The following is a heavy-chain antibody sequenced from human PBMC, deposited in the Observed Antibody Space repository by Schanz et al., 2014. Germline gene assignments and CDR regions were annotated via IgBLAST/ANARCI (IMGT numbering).Heavy chain of an antibody. CDR1: GYTVSSNY. V-gene: IGHV3-66*02. CDR2: IYNGGGGRT. CDR3: AKSYDTSGYSGFDY. J-gene: IGHJ4*02. D-gene: IGHD3-22*01. Sequence: VQLVESGGGLVKPGGSLRLSCAASGYTVSSNYMSWVRQAPGKGLEWVSVIYNGGGGRTYYADSVKGRFTISRDNSKNTLYLQMNSLRTEDTAVYFCAKSYDTSGYSGFDYWGQGTLVTVSS.